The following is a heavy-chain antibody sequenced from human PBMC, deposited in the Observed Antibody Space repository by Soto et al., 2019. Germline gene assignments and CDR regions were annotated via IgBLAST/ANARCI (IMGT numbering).Heavy chain of an antibody. J-gene: IGHJ4*02. D-gene: IGHD3-3*01. CDR1: GGSFSFYY. V-gene: IGHV4-34*12. CDR2: IIHSGTT. Sequence: SETLSLTCGVYGGSFSFYYWTWIRQPPGKGLEWIGEIIHSGTTNYNPSLKNRVTISVDTSKNHISLKLSSVTAADTAVYYCGRVISDPWSGPRIDYWGQGTLVTVSS. CDR3: GRVISDPWSGPRIDY.